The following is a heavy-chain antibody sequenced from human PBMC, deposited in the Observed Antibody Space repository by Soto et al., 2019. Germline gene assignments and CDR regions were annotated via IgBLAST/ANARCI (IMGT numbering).Heavy chain of an antibody. Sequence: QVQLQESGPGPVKPSQTLSLSCSVSGGSISSGDYYWSWIRQPPGKGLEWIGYISYTGSTYYNPSLRSRVTFSVDTSKNQFSLNLSSVPAADTAVYYCARVGYCSGDTCYLAWFDPWGQGTLVTVSS. V-gene: IGHV4-30-4*01. J-gene: IGHJ5*02. CDR3: ARVGYCSGDTCYLAWFDP. D-gene: IGHD2-15*01. CDR2: ISYTGST. CDR1: GGSISSGDYY.